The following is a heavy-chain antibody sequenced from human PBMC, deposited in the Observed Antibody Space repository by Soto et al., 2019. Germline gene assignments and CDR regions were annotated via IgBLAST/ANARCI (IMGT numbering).Heavy chain of an antibody. D-gene: IGHD6-6*01. J-gene: IGHJ4*01. CDR3: ARSIAARRTVDY. Sequence: ASVKVSCKASGYTFTAYYMHRVRQAPGQGLEWMGWVNPNSGGTNYAQKFQGRVTMTRDTSITTAYMELSRLRSDDTAVYYCARSIAARRTVDYWGQGTLVTVSS. CDR2: VNPNSGGT. CDR1: GYTFTAYY. V-gene: IGHV1-2*02.